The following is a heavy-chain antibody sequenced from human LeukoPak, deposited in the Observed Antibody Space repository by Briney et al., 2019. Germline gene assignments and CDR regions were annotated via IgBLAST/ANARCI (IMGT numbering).Heavy chain of an antibody. CDR3: ARHGWFGEFQI. CDR1: GGSISSSSYY. Sequence: SETLSLTCTVSGGSISSSSYYWGWIRQPPGKGLEWIGSIYYSGSTYYNPSLKSRVTISVDTSKNQFSLKLSSVTAADTAVHYCARHGWFGEFQIWGQGTLVTVSS. J-gene: IGHJ4*02. D-gene: IGHD3-10*01. V-gene: IGHV4-39*01. CDR2: IYYSGST.